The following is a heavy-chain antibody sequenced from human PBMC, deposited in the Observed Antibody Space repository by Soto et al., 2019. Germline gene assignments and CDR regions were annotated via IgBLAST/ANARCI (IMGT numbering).Heavy chain of an antibody. CDR1: GFTFSSHS. D-gene: IGHD3-9*01. J-gene: IGHJ4*02. CDR3: AKVTGYYMDH. V-gene: IGHV3-21*04. Sequence: EVQVVESGGGLVKPGGSLRLSCAASGFTFSSHSMNWVRQAPGKGLEWVSTISSSSTYIYYADSVKGRFTISRDNAKNSLYLQMNSLRAEDTAVYYCAKVTGYYMDHWGQGTLDTVSS. CDR2: ISSSSTYI.